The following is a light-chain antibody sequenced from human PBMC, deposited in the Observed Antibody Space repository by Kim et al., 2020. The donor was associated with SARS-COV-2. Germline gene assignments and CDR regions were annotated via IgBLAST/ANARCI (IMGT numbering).Light chain of an antibody. V-gene: IGKV1-8*01. CDR1: QGISSY. Sequence: AIRMTQSPSSLSASTGDRVTITCRASQGISSYLAWYQQKPGKAPKLLIYAASTLQSGVPSRFSGSGSGTDFTLTISCLQSEDFAVYYCQQRSNWPPGFTFGPGTKVDIK. CDR3: QQRSNWPPGFT. CDR2: AAS. J-gene: IGKJ3*01.